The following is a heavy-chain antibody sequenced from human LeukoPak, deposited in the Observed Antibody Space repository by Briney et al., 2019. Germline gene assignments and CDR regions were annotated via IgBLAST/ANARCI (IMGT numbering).Heavy chain of an antibody. CDR2: IKSKTDGGTT. CDR1: GFTFRNVW. D-gene: IGHD6-13*01. J-gene: IGHJ4*02. V-gene: IGHV3-15*01. CDR3: TTASPGTLDY. Sequence: GGSLRLSCAASGFTFRNVWMSWVRQAPGKGLEWVGRIKSKTDGGTTDDAAPVKGRFTISRDDPKNTLYLQMNSLTTEDTAVYYCTTASPGTLDYWGQGTLVTVSS.